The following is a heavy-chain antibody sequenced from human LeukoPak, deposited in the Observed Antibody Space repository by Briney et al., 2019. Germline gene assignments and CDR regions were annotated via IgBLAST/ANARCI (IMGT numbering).Heavy chain of an antibody. J-gene: IGHJ4*02. V-gene: IGHV1-2*02. D-gene: IGHD1-26*01. CDR2: INPNSGGT. CDR3: AVGRRTDFDY. CDR1: GYTFTDYY. Sequence: RASLKVSCKASGYTFTDYYIHWVRQAPGQGLEWMGWINPNSGGTNYAQNFQGRVTMTRDTYITTAYMDLSRLRLDDTAVYYCAVGRRTDFDYWGQGTLVTVSS.